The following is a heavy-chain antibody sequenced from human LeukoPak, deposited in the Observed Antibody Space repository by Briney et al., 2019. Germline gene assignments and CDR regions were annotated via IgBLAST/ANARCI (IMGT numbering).Heavy chain of an antibody. CDR1: GFTFSSYA. V-gene: IGHV3-30*04. Sequence: GRSLRLSCAASGFTFSSYAMHWVRQAPGKGLEWVAVISYDGSNKYYADSVKGRFTISRDNSKNTLYLQMNSLRAEDTAVYYCARCGGYSYGYYYYYGMHVWGQGTTVTVSS. D-gene: IGHD5-18*01. CDR2: ISYDGSNK. CDR3: ARCGGYSYGYYYYYGMHV. J-gene: IGHJ6*02.